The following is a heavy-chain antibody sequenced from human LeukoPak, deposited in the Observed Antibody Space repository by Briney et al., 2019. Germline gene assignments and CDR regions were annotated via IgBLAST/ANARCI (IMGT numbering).Heavy chain of an antibody. CDR2: ISGSGGST. V-gene: IGHV3-23*01. CDR1: GFTFSSYA. Sequence: PGESLRLSCAASGFTFSSYAMSWVRQAPGKGLEWVSAISGSGGSTYYADSVKGRFTISRDNSKNTLYLQMNSLRAEDTAVYYCACRDYYDSSGYYYAWFDPWGQGTLVTVSS. CDR3: ACRDYYDSSGYYYAWFDP. J-gene: IGHJ5*02. D-gene: IGHD3-22*01.